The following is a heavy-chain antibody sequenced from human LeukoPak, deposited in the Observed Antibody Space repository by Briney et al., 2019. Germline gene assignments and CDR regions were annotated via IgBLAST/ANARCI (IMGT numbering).Heavy chain of an antibody. D-gene: IGHD6-19*01. CDR3: ARSYHPAGYSSGWAGGFDY. CDR2: IKQDGSEK. Sequence: GGSLRLSCAASGFTFSSYWMSWVRQAPGKGLEWVANIKQDGSEKYYVDSVKGRFTISRDNAKNSLYLQMNSLRAEDTAVYYCARSYHPAGYSSGWAGGFDYWGQGTLVTVSS. V-gene: IGHV3-7*01. J-gene: IGHJ4*02. CDR1: GFTFSSYW.